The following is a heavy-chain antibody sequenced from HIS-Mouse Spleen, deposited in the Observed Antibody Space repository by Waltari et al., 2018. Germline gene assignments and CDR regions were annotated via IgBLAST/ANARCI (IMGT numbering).Heavy chain of an antibody. CDR1: GGSFSGYY. CDR3: ARGPELALYFDY. J-gene: IGHJ4*02. V-gene: IGHV4-34*01. Sequence: QVQLQQWGAGLLKPSETLSLTCAVYGGSFSGYYLSWTRQPPGKGLEWIGEINHSGSTNYNPSLKSRVTISVDTSKNQFSLKLSSVTAADTAVYYCARGPELALYFDYWGQGTLVTVSS. CDR2: INHSGST. D-gene: IGHD1-26*01.